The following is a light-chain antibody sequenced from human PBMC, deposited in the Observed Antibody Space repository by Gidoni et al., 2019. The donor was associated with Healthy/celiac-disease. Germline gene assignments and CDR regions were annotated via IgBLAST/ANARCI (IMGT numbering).Light chain of an antibody. CDR3: LQHNSYPRT. Sequence: DIQMTQSPSSLSASVGDRVTITCRASQGIRNELGWYQQKPGKAPKRQIYAASSLQSGVPSRFSGSGSGTEFTLTISSLQPEDFATYYCLQHNSYPRTFGQGTKVEIK. J-gene: IGKJ1*01. CDR1: QGIRNE. CDR2: AAS. V-gene: IGKV1-17*01.